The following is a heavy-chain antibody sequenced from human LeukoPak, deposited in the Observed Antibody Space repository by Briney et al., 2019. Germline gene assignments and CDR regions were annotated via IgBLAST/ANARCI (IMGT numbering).Heavy chain of an antibody. CDR3: TRVVNGGHFDY. J-gene: IGHJ4*02. D-gene: IGHD2-8*01. Sequence: SETLSLTCSVSGASINNYYWTWIRQPPGRGLEWIGYVYHTGASGYHPSLKSRVAMSLDTSKNQVSLNLRSVTAADTAVYFCTRVVNGGHFDYWGQGTLVTVSS. CDR1: GASINNYY. CDR2: VYHTGAS. V-gene: IGHV4-59*01.